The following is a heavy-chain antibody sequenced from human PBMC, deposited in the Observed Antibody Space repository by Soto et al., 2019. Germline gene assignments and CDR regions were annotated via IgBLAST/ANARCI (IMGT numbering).Heavy chain of an antibody. J-gene: IGHJ4*02. Sequence: QLQLQESGPGLVKPSETLSLTCSVSDDSINSDKYYWGWIRQPPGKGREWIGSIYYRGNAYYNPSLPTRVTTSLDKSKSQFSLKLNSVTAADSAVYFCARLEGLATISYYFDFWGPGALVTVSS. CDR1: DDSINSDKYY. D-gene: IGHD3-9*01. CDR3: ARLEGLATISYYFDF. CDR2: IYYRGNA. V-gene: IGHV4-39*01.